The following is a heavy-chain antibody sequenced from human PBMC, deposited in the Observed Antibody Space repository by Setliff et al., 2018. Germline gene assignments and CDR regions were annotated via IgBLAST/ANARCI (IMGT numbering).Heavy chain of an antibody. D-gene: IGHD3-16*01. CDR3: ARDRRGGYGAINWFDP. J-gene: IGHJ5*02. V-gene: IGHV4-31*03. CDR2: IYYSGST. Sequence: SETLSLTCSVSGDSIGRGGYYWSWIRQQPGQGLEWIASIYYSGSTYYNPSLKSRLRASMDSSKNQFYLDLSSVTAADTAVYYCARDRRGGYGAINWFDPWGQGTLVTVSS. CDR1: GDSIGRGGYY.